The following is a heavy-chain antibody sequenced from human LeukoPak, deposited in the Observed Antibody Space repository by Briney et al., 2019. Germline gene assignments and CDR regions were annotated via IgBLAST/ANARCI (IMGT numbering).Heavy chain of an antibody. D-gene: IGHD5-18*01. Sequence: TSETLSLTCTVSGGSISSSSLYWGWIRQPPGKGLEWIGSIYYSGRTYYNPSLKSRVTISIDTSKNQFSLKLSSVTAADTAVYYCARHILNVDTAMVPVFVRVYYFDYWGQGTLVTVSS. V-gene: IGHV4-39*01. J-gene: IGHJ4*02. CDR3: ARHILNVDTAMVPVFVRVYYFDY. CDR1: GGSISSSSLY. CDR2: IYYSGRT.